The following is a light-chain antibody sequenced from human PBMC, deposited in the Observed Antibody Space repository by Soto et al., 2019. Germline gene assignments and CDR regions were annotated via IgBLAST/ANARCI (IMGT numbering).Light chain of an antibody. V-gene: IGKV3-15*01. CDR3: QQRSNWPRT. CDR2: GAS. Sequence: EIVITQSPATLSVSPGERATLFCRASQSVRSDLAWYQQKPGQAPRLLISGASTRDTGIPARFSGSGSGTEFTLTISSLQSEDFAVYYCQQRSNWPRTFGQGTRLEIK. J-gene: IGKJ5*01. CDR1: QSVRSD.